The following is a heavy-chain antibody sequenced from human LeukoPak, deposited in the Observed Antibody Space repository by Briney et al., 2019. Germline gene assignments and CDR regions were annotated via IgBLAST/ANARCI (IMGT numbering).Heavy chain of an antibody. D-gene: IGHD3-3*01. CDR1: GFPFSTYL. V-gene: IGHV3-23*01. CDR2: ITSSGAGA. CDR3: AADVNFGGEEIAFAI. Sequence: PGGSLRLFCAASGFPFSTYLMTWVRQAPGKGLEWVSTITSSGAGAFYADSVKDRFTISRDNSKNTLSLHIHTLRAEDTAVYHCAADVNFGGEEIAFAIWGQGTLVTVSS. J-gene: IGHJ3*02.